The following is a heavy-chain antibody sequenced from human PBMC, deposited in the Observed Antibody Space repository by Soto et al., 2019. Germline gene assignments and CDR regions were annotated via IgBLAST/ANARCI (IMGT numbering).Heavy chain of an antibody. CDR3: AHSQEQGYLRRPYYMDV. D-gene: IGHD2-15*01. Sequence: QITLKESGPMLVKPTQTLTLTCTFSGFSLSTSGVGVGWIRQPPGKALEWLALIYWDDDKRYSPSLKSRLTITKDTSKNQVVLTMTNMDPVDTTTYYCAHSQEQGYLRRPYYMDVWGKGTTVTVSS. V-gene: IGHV2-5*02. CDR2: IYWDDDK. J-gene: IGHJ6*03. CDR1: GFSLSTSGVG.